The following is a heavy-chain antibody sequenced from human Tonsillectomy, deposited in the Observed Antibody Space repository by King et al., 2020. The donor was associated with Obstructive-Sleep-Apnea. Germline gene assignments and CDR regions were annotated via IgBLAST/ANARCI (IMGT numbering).Heavy chain of an antibody. CDR3: AVEYSSSWSVDY. CDR2: IDPSDSYA. D-gene: IGHD6-13*01. V-gene: IGHV5-10-1*03. Sequence: EVQLVQSGAEVKKPGESLKISCKGSGYIFRSYWITWVRQVPGKGLEWMGRIDPSDSYADYSPSFQGHVAISVDESISTAYLQWSSLKASDTAMYYCAVEYSSSWSVDYWGQGTLVSVSS. CDR1: GYIFRSYW. J-gene: IGHJ4*02.